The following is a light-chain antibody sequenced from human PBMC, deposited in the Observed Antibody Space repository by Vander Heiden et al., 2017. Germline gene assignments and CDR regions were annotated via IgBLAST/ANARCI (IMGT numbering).Light chain of an antibody. CDR2: DAS. CDR1: QDISNY. Sequence: DIQMTQSPSSLSASVGDRVTITCQASQDISNYLNWYQQKPGKAPKLLIYDASNLETGVPSRFSGSGSGTEFTLTISSLQPEDIATYYWEQDDKLYTFGQQSNQE. J-gene: IGKJ2*01. V-gene: IGKV1-33*01. CDR3: EQDDKLYT.